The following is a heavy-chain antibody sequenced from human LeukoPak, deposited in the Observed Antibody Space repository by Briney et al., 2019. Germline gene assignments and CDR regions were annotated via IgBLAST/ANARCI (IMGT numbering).Heavy chain of an antibody. D-gene: IGHD6-25*01. J-gene: IGHJ5*02. Sequence: ASVKVSCKASGYTFTGYYMHWVRQAPGQGLEWMGWINPNSGGTNYAQKFQGRVTMTRDTSISTAYMELSRLRSDDTAVYYCVRPPSGSKAWFDPWGQGTLVTISS. CDR1: GYTFTGYY. CDR2: INPNSGGT. CDR3: VRPPSGSKAWFDP. V-gene: IGHV1-2*02.